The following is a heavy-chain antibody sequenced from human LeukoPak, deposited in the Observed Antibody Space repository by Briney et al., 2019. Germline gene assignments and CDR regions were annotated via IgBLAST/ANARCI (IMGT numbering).Heavy chain of an antibody. J-gene: IGHJ4*02. V-gene: IGHV3-30*18. CDR1: GFTFSSYG. CDR2: ISYDGSNK. D-gene: IGHD6-13*01. CDR3: AKAPIAAAGIYYVDY. Sequence: AGGSLRLSCAASGFTFSSYGMHWVRQAPGKGLEWVVVISYDGSNKYYADSVKGRFTISRDNSKNTLYLQMNSLRAEDTAVYYCAKAPIAAAGIYYVDYWGQGTLVTVSS.